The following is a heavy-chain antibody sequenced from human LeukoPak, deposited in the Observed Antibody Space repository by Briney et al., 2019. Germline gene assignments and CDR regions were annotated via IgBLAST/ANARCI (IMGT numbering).Heavy chain of an antibody. CDR3: LGEFGA. V-gene: IGHV1-69*11. CDR1: GGTFNRND. CDR2: FSPSLGTT. J-gene: IGHJ4*02. Sequence: SVKVSCKASGGTFNRNDISWVRQAPGQGLEWMGRFSPSLGTTKYAQNVQGRVTITTDESTSTVYMELSSLRFDDTAVYYCLGEFGARGRGTLAIVSS. D-gene: IGHD3-10*01.